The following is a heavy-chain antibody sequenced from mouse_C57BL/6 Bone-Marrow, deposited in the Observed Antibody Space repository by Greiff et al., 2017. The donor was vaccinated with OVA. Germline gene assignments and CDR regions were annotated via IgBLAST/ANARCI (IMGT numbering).Heavy chain of an antibody. CDR2: ISNGGGST. CDR1: GFTFSDYY. V-gene: IGHV5-12*01. J-gene: IGHJ3*01. D-gene: IGHD2-10*01. Sequence: MLVESGGGLVQPGGSLKLSCAASGFTFSDYYMYWVRQTPEKRLEWVAYISNGGGSTYYPDTVKGRFTISRDNAKNTLYLQMSRLKSEDTAMYYCASHLPRFAYWGQGTLVTVSA. CDR3: ASHLPRFAY.